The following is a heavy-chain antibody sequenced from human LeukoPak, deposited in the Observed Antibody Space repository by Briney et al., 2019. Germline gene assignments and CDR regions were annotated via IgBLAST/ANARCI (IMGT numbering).Heavy chain of an antibody. CDR2: IKQDGSEK. CDR1: GFTFSRYW. Sequence: GGSLRLSCAASGFTFSRYWMSWVRQAPGKGLEGVANIKQDGSEKYYVDSVKGRFTISRDNAKNSLYLQMNSLRAEDTAVYYCATPRVITHYFDYWGQGTLVTVSS. V-gene: IGHV3-7*01. D-gene: IGHD3-22*01. J-gene: IGHJ4*02. CDR3: ATPRVITHYFDY.